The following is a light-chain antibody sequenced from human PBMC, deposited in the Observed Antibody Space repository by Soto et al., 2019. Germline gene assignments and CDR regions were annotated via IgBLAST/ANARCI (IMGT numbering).Light chain of an antibody. J-gene: IGKJ2*01. CDR2: GAS. Sequence: EIVLTQSPGTLSLSPGERATLSCRASQSDSSNYLAWYQQKPGQSPRLLIYGASSRATGIADRFSGSGSGTDFTLTISRLEPVDFAVYYCQLYGSSPKYTFGEGTKLEIK. CDR1: QSDSSNY. CDR3: QLYGSSPKYT. V-gene: IGKV3-20*01.